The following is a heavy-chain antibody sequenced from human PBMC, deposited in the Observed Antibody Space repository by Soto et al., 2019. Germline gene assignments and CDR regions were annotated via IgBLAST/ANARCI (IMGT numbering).Heavy chain of an antibody. CDR2: IYYSGTT. CDR1: GYSISSSNW. CDR3: ARREIQGPIDY. Sequence: QVQLQESGPGLVKPSDTLSLTCAVSGYSISSSNWWGWIRQPPGKGLEWIGYIYYSGTTYYNPSPKSXXTXSXXTHKNQFSLKLTSLTAVDTAVYYCARREIQGPIDYWGQGTLVTVSS. V-gene: IGHV4-28*01. D-gene: IGHD1-26*01. J-gene: IGHJ4*02.